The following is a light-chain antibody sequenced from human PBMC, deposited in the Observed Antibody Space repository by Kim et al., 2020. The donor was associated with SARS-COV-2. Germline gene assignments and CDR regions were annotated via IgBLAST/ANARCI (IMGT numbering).Light chain of an antibody. CDR3: QHSSSWPLT. CDR2: DAS. CDR1: QGVNSL. V-gene: IGKV3-11*01. Sequence: SAPEESAPLSCSASQGVNSLLSWYQQTPGQAPRLLIYDASNSATGIPGRFSGSGSGTGFTLTISRLAPEDVAVYYCQHSSSWPLTFGPGTKVDIK. J-gene: IGKJ3*01.